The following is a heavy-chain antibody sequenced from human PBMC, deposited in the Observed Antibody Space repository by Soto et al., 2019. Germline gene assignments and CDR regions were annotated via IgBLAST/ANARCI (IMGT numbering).Heavy chain of an antibody. CDR2: VFYTGFT. Sequence: SETLSLTCAVSGASISGSYYYWAWLRQSPGKGPEWIGSVFYTGFTSYNPSLESRVSVSVDTSKSQFSLKLSAVTAADTAVYYCATSQKGYNWNYFDHWGQGALVTV. D-gene: IGHD1-20*01. J-gene: IGHJ4*02. CDR1: GASISGSYYY. CDR3: ATSQKGYNWNYFDH. V-gene: IGHV4-39*01.